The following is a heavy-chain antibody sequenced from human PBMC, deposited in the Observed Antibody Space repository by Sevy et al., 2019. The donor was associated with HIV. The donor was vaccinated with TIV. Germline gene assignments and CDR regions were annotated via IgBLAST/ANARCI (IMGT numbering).Heavy chain of an antibody. CDR2: ISHDGSNK. J-gene: IGHJ4*02. CDR1: GFTFSTYG. CDR3: AKDLSTTGGGGV. V-gene: IGHV3-30*18. D-gene: IGHD4-17*01. Sequence: GGSLRLSCAASGFTFSTYGMHWVRQAPGKGLEWVAVISHDGSNKKYTDSVKGRFTISRDDSKNTLYLQMNSLRPEDTAGYYCAKDLSTTGGGGVWGQGTLVTVSS.